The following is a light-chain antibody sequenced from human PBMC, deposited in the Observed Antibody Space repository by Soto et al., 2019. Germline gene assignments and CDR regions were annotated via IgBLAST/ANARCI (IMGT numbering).Light chain of an antibody. J-gene: IGKJ5*01. V-gene: IGKV3D-15*01. Sequence: EIVMTQSPATLSVSPGERVTLSCRASQNILSNLAWYQQKPGQGPRLLIYSSSTRATGIPARFSGSGSGTEFTLTISSLEPEDFALYYCQQRNAWPPITFGQGTRLEIK. CDR1: QNILSN. CDR3: QQRNAWPPIT. CDR2: SSS.